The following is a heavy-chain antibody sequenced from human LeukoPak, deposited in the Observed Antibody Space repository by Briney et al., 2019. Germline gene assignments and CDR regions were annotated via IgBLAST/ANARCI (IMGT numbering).Heavy chain of an antibody. CDR2: IYPSGST. CDR3: ARGLSGRYSFDP. D-gene: IGHD1-26*01. V-gene: IGHV4-4*07. J-gene: IGHJ5*02. CDR1: AGSISGYY. Sequence: SETLSLTCTVSAGSISGYYWSWLRQPAGKGLEWIGLIYPSGSTNYNPSLKSRVTMSVDTPMNQFSLKLSSVTAADTAVYYCARGLSGRYSFDPWGQGTPVTVSS.